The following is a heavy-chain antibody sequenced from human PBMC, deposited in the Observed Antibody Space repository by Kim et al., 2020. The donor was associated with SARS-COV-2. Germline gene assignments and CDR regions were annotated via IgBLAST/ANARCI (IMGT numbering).Heavy chain of an antibody. D-gene: IGHD3-10*01. J-gene: IGHJ4*02. CDR2: INGGDGDT. V-gene: IGHV1-3*01. Sequence: ASVKVSCKASGYTFTNYPIHWVRQAPGQGLECMGWINGGDGDTRYSQKFQDRVTFTRDTSATTAYMELSSLRSEDTAVYYCARGSGSGNSPLWGRGTLVTVSS. CDR3: ARGSGSGNSPL. CDR1: GYTFTNYP.